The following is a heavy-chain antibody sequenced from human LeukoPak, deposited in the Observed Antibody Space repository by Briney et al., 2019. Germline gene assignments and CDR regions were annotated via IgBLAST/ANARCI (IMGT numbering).Heavy chain of an antibody. CDR2: IYYSGST. CDR3: ARDLGDTALDY. D-gene: IGHD5-18*01. V-gene: IGHV4-59*01. J-gene: IGHJ4*02. CDR1: GGSISSYY. Sequence: SETLSLTCTVSGGSISSYYWSWIRQPPGKGLEWSGYIYYSGSTKYNPSLKSRVTISVDTSKNQFSLKLSSVTAADTAVYYCARDLGDTALDYWGQGTLVTVSS.